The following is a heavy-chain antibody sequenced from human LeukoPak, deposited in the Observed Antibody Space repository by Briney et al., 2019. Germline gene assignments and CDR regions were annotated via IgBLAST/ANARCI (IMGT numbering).Heavy chain of an antibody. CDR2: INPNSGGT. Sequence: ASVKVSCKASGYTFTGYYMHWVRQAPGQGLEWMGWINPNSGGTNYAQKFRGRVTMTRDTFISTAYMELSRLRSDDTAVYYCAREGLLLWFGELLMPGWFDPWGQGTLVTVSS. CDR3: AREGLLLWFGELLMPGWFDP. CDR1: GYTFTGYY. J-gene: IGHJ5*02. D-gene: IGHD3-10*01. V-gene: IGHV1-2*02.